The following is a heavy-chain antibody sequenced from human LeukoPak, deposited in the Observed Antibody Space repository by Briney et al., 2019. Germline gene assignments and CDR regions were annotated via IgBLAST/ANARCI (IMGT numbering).Heavy chain of an antibody. CDR1: GGSFSGYY. CDR2: INHSGST. J-gene: IGHJ4*02. Sequence: SETLSLTCAVYGGSFSGYYWSWIRQPPGKGLEWIGEINHSGSTNYNPSLKSRVTISVDTSKNQFSLKLISVTAADTAAYYCAREDYHTSEIDYWGQGTLVTVSS. D-gene: IGHD3-22*01. CDR3: AREDYHTSEIDY. V-gene: IGHV4-34*01.